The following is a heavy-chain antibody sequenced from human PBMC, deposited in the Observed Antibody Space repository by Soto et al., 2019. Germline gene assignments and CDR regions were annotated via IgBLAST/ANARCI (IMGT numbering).Heavy chain of an antibody. Sequence: QVQLVESGGGVVQPGRSLRLSCAASGFTFSSYGMHWVRQAPGKGLEWVAVISYDGSNKYYADSVKGRFTISRDNSKNTLYLQMTSLRAEHTAVYYCAKDMGTIVPAANNWFDPWGQGTLVTVSS. CDR1: GFTFSSYG. CDR2: ISYDGSNK. V-gene: IGHV3-30*18. D-gene: IGHD2-2*01. J-gene: IGHJ5*02. CDR3: AKDMGTIVPAANNWFDP.